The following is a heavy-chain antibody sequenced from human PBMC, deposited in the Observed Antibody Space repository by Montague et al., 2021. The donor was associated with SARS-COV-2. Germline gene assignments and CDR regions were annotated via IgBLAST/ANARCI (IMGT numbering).Heavy chain of an antibody. CDR3: ARRQTVWSGYARGVCFDY. CDR1: GGSMMSHSFH. J-gene: IGHJ4*02. D-gene: IGHD3/OR15-3a*01. V-gene: IGHV4-39*01. CDR2: IYYGGTT. Sequence: SETLSLTCTVSGGSMMSHSFHWDWIRQAPGKGLEWIGSIYYGGTTYFNPSLRSRVTLSVDTPRSQFSLELSSVTAADTAVYYCARRQTVWSGYARGVCFDYWGQGLLVTVSS.